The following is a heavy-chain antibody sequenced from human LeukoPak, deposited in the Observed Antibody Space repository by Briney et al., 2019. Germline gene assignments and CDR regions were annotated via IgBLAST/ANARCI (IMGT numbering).Heavy chain of an antibody. D-gene: IGHD2-8*01. CDR3: ARDHCTNGVCPYYLDY. CDR2: IIPIFGTA. CDR1: GGTFSSYA. Sequence: ASVKVSCKASGGTFSSYAISWVRQAPGQGLEWMGGIIPIFGTANYAQKFQGRVTITADESTSTAYMELSSLRSEDTAVYYCARDHCTNGVCPYYLDYWGQGTLVTVSS. V-gene: IGHV1-69*13. J-gene: IGHJ4*02.